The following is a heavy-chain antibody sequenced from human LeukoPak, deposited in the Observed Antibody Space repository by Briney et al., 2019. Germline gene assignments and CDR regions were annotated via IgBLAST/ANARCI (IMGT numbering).Heavy chain of an antibody. CDR2: INPNSGGT. D-gene: IGHD2-2*02. J-gene: IGHJ4*02. CDR1: GYTFTGYY. Sequence: ASVKVSCKASGYTFTGYYMHWVRQAPGQGLEWMGWINPNSGGTNYAQKFQGRVTMTRDTSISTAYMELSRLRSDDTAVYYCAXXSSGYCSGTSCYTDTAVLAYWGQGTLVTVSS. V-gene: IGHV1-2*02. CDR3: AXXSSGYCSGTSCYTDTAVLAY.